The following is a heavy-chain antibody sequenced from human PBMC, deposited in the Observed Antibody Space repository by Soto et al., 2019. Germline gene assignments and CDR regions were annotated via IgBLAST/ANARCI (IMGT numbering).Heavy chain of an antibody. CDR2: ISYDGSNK. J-gene: IGHJ4*02. Sequence: AGGSLRLSCAASGFTFSSYGMHWVRQAPGKGLEWVAVISYDGSNKYYADSVKGRFTISRDNSKNTLYLQMNSLRAEDTAVYYCAKGDLVEMATIMYYWGQGTLVTVSS. V-gene: IGHV3-30*18. D-gene: IGHD5-12*01. CDR1: GFTFSSYG. CDR3: AKGDLVEMATIMYY.